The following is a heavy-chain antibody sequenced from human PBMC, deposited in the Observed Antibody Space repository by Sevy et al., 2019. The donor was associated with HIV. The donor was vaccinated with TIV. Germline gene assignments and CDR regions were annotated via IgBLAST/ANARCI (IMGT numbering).Heavy chain of an antibody. J-gene: IGHJ6*02. CDR3: VRGYAGMDV. D-gene: IGHD5-12*01. Sequence: SETLSLTCAISGDSVSSSSSTWTWIRQSPSRGLEWLGRTYYRSKWYNDYAVSMKGRITINPDTSKNQFSLQLNSVTPEDTAVYYCVRGYAGMDVWGQGTTVTVSS. CDR1: GDSVSSSSST. CDR2: TYYRSKWYN. V-gene: IGHV6-1*01.